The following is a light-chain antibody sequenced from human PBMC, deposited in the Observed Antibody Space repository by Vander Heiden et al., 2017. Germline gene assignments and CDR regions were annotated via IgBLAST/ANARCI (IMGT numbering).Light chain of an antibody. V-gene: IGKV3-15*01. CDR2: GAS. CDR3: QQYNNWPLYT. CDR1: QSVTSN. J-gene: IGKJ2*01. Sequence: EIVMTPSPATLSVSPGERATLSCRASQSVTSNLAWYQQKPGQAPRLLSYGASTRATGIPARFSGSGSGTEFTLTISSLQSEDFAVYYCQQYNNWPLYTFGQGTKLEIK.